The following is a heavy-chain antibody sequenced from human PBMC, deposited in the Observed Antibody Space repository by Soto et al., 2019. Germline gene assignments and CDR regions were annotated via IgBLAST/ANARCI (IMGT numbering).Heavy chain of an antibody. J-gene: IGHJ4*02. CDR3: ATDAGDAGSGPFDY. V-gene: IGHV3-9*01. D-gene: IGHD2-15*01. CDR1: GVTFDDFD. CDR2: ISWNSGRI. Sequence: EVQVVESGGGLVQPGRSLRLSCAAFGVTFDDFDMHWVRQVPGKGLEWVSGISWNSGRIGYADSVKGRFTISRANAETSLYLQMNSLRPDNTALYYCATDAGDAGSGPFDYWGQGTLVIVSS.